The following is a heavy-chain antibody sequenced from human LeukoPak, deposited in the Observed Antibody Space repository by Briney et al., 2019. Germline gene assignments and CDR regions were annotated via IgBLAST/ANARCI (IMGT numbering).Heavy chain of an antibody. Sequence: GASVKVSCKASGYTFTSYGISWVRQAPGKGLEWMGWISAYNGNTNYAQKLQGRVTMTTDTSTSTAYMELRSLRSDDTAVYYCARCGRSGWYGDYYYMDVWGKGTTVTVSS. CDR1: GYTFTSYG. V-gene: IGHV1-18*01. CDR3: ARCGRSGWYGDYYYMDV. CDR2: ISAYNGNT. J-gene: IGHJ6*03. D-gene: IGHD6-19*01.